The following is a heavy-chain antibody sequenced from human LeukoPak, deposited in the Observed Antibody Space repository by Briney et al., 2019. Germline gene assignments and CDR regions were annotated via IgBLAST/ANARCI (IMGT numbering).Heavy chain of an antibody. V-gene: IGHV4-59*01. J-gene: IGHJ4*01. CDR3: ARVGGDTYVDY. D-gene: IGHD2-21*01. CDR2: IYYSGST. Sequence: PSETLSLTCTVYGGSISTYYWSWIRQPPGKGLEWVGYIYYSGSTNYNPSLKSRVTISVDTSKNQFSLKLSSVTAADTAVYYGARVGGDTYVDYWANGTLDPCSS. CDR1: GGSISTYY.